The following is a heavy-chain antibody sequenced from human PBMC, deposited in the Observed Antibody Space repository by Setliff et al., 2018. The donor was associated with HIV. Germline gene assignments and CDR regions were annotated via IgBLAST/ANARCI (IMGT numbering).Heavy chain of an antibody. CDR1: GYSISSGYY. V-gene: IGHV4-38-2*02. D-gene: IGHD3-22*01. CDR2: IYHSGST. J-gene: IGHJ4*02. CDR3: ARSTYYYDSSGYYDDY. Sequence: SETLSLTCTVSGYSISSGYYWGWIRQPPGKGLEWIGSIYHSGSTYYNPSLKSRVTISVDTSKNQFSLKLSSVTAADTAVYYCARSTYYYDSSGYYDDYWGQGTLVTVSS.